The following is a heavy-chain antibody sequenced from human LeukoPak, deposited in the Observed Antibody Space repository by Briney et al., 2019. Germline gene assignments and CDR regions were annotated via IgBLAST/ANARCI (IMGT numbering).Heavy chain of an antibody. CDR2: TYYRSKWYN. CDR1: GDSVSSNSAA. D-gene: IGHD3-10*01. V-gene: IGHV6-1*01. CDR3: AGGFEFGELSLHY. J-gene: IGHJ4*02. Sequence: SQTLSLTCAISGDSVSSNSAAWNWIRQSPSRGLEWLGRTYYRSKWYNDYAVSVKSRITINPDASKNQFSLQLNSVTPEDTAVYYCAGGFEFGELSLHYWGQGTLVTVSS.